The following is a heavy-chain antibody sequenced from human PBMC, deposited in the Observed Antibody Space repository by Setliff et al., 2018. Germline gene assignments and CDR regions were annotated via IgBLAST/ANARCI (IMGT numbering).Heavy chain of an antibody. D-gene: IGHD7-27*01. CDR2: MNPNSGNT. J-gene: IGHJ4*02. V-gene: IGHV1-8*02. Sequence: GASVKVSCKASGYTFTSYDINWVRQATGQGLEWMGWMNPNSGNTGYAQKFQGRATMTRNTSISTAYMELSSLRSEDTAVYYCARGWAALGIIGYWGQGTLVTVS. CDR1: GYTFTSYD. CDR3: ARGWAALGIIGY.